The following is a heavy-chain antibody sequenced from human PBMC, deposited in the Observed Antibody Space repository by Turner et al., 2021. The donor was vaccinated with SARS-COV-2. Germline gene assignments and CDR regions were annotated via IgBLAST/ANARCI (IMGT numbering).Heavy chain of an antibody. CDR1: GASISSYY. V-gene: IGHV4-59*01. CDR2: IYYREST. Sequence: QVLLQASGPGLVKPSETLSLTCTASGASISSYYWAWIRQPPGKRLEWIGYIYYRESTNYNPSLKSRVTISIDTSKNQFSLKLTSVTAADTAVYFCARELTNNWFDPWGQGTLVTVSS. CDR3: ARELTNNWFDP. J-gene: IGHJ5*02. D-gene: IGHD3-10*01.